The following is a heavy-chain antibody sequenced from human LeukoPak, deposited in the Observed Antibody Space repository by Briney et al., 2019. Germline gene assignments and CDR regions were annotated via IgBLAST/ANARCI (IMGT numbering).Heavy chain of an antibody. CDR3: TRVRDYDILTGYSFSYFDY. D-gene: IGHD3-9*01. J-gene: IGHJ4*02. V-gene: IGHV3-49*04. CDR1: GFTFGDYA. CDR2: IRSKAYGGTT. Sequence: PGGSLRLSCTASGFTFGDYAMSWVRQAPGKGLEWVGFIRSKAYGGTTEYAASVKGRFTISRDDSKSIAYLQMNSLKTEDTAVYYCTRVRDYDILTGYSFSYFDYWGQGTLVTVSS.